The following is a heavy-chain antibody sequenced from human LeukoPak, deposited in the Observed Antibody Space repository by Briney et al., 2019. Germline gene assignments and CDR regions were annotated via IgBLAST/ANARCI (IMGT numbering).Heavy chain of an antibody. V-gene: IGHV1-69*01. CDR2: IIPIFGTA. J-gene: IGHJ4*02. CDR3: ARDGVGVVPAAVPFDY. CDR1: GGTFSSYA. Sequence: SVKGSCKASGGTFSSYAISWVRQAPGQGLEWMGGIIPIFGTANYAQKFQGRVTITADESTNTVYMELSSLRSEDTAVYYCARDGVGVVPAAVPFDYWGQGTLVTVSS. D-gene: IGHD2-2*01.